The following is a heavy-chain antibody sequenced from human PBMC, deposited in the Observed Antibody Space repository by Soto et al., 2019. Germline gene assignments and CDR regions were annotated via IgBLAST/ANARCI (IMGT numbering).Heavy chain of an antibody. CDR2: IYYSGGT. V-gene: IGHV4-31*01. D-gene: IGHD5-12*01. CDR3: ARKDSGYADYMDV. CDR1: GGSISRGGYY. J-gene: IGHJ6*03. Sequence: QVQLQESGPGLVKPSQTLSLTCTVSGGSISRGGYYWSWIRQHPGKGLEWIGYIYYSGGTYYNPSLKSLVTISVDTSENQCSLRLSSVTAADTAVYYCARKDSGYADYMDVWGKGTTVTVSS.